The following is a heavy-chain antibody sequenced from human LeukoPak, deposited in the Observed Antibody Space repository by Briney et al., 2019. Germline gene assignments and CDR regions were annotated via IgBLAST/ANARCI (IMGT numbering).Heavy chain of an antibody. V-gene: IGHV3-23*01. J-gene: IGHJ4*02. Sequence: PGGSLRLSCAASGFTFSGYTMMWVRQAPGKGLEWVFTVSYSGESTYYADSVRGRFTISRDNSRGTLYLRMDRLTAEDTAVYYCARAPFDYWGQGTLLTVSS. CDR2: VSYSGEST. CDR3: ARAPFDY. CDR1: GFTFSGYT.